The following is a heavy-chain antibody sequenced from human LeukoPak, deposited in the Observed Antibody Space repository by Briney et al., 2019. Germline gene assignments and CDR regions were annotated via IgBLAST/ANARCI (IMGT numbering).Heavy chain of an antibody. D-gene: IGHD3-22*01. J-gene: IGHJ4*02. V-gene: IGHV4-31*03. Sequence: PSETLSLTCTVSGGSISSGGYYWSWIRQHPGKGLEWIGYIYYSGSTYYNPSLKSRVTISVDTSNNQFSLKLSSVTAADTAVYYCASRGYYYDSSGLKWGQGTLVTVSS. CDR2: IYYSGST. CDR1: GGSISSGGYY. CDR3: ASRGYYYDSSGLK.